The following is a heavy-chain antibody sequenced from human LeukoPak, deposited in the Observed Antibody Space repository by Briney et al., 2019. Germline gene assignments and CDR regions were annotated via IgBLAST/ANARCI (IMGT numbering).Heavy chain of an antibody. CDR1: GFSFSNYA. CDR3: ASIYY. V-gene: IGHV3-23*03. D-gene: IGHD1-14*01. J-gene: IGHJ4*02. CDR2: IYSGGST. Sequence: GGSLRLSCAASGFSFSNYAMSWVRQAPGKGLEWVSVIYSGGSTYYADSVRGRFTISRDNSKNTLYLQMNSLRAEDTAVYYCASIYYWGQGTLVTVSS.